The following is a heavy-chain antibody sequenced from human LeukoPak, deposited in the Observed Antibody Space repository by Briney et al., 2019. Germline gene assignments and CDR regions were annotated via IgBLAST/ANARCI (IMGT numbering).Heavy chain of an antibody. CDR2: IHTSGST. CDR3: AREFSGTSIAARVFDS. Sequence: SETLSLTCTVSGGSITSYYWTYIRQPAGKGLEWTGRIHTSGSTNYNPSLKSRATMSVDTSKNQFSLNLSSVTAADTAMYYCAREFSGTSIAARVFDSWGQGTLVTVSS. V-gene: IGHV4-4*07. J-gene: IGHJ4*02. CDR1: GGSITSYY. D-gene: IGHD6-6*01.